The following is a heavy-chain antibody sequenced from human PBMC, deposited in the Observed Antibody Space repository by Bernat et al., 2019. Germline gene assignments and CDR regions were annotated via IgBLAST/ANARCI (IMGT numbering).Heavy chain of an antibody. CDR3: ARGGTRITIVRGVVFDY. V-gene: IGHV4-31*03. CDR2: IYYSGST. D-gene: IGHD3-10*01. J-gene: IGHJ4*02. CDR1: GGSISSGGYY. Sequence: QVQLQESGPGLVKPSQTLSLTCTVSGGSISSGGYYWSWIRQHPGKGLEWIGYIYYSGSTYYNPSLKSRVTISVDTSKNQFSLKLSSVTAADTAVYYCARGGTRITIVRGVVFDYWGQGTLVTVSS.